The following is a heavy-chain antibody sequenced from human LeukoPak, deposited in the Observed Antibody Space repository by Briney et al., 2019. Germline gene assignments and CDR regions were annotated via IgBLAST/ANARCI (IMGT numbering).Heavy chain of an antibody. D-gene: IGHD2-2*02. CDR2: IYYSGST. V-gene: IGHV4-59*01. CDR3: ARGQIDTSRSSFDY. J-gene: IGHJ4*02. CDR1: GGSISSYY. Sequence: SETLSLTCTVSGGSISSYYWSWIRQPPGKGLEWIGYIYYSGSTNYNPSLKSRVTISVDTSKNQFSLKLSSVTAADTAVYYCARGQIDTSRSSFDYWGQGTLVTVSS.